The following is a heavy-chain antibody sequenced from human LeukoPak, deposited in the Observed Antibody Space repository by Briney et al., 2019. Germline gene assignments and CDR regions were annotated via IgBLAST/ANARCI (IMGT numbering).Heavy chain of an antibody. V-gene: IGHV3-30*02. CDR2: IQYDGSNK. Sequence: GGSLRPSCAASGFTFSSYGMHWVRQAPGKGLEWVAFIQYDGSNKYYADSVKGRFTISRDNSKNTLYLQMNSLRAEDTAVYYCAKGSARYGDFDYWGQGTLVTVSS. CDR1: GFTFSSYG. D-gene: IGHD4-17*01. CDR3: AKGSARYGDFDY. J-gene: IGHJ4*02.